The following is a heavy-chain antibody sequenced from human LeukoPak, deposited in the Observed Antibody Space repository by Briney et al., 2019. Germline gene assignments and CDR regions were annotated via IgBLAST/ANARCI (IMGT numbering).Heavy chain of an antibody. Sequence: GGSLRLSCAASGFTFSSYSMNWVRQAPGRGLEGVSSISSSSSYIYYADSVKGRFTISRDNAKNSLYLQMNSLRAEDTAVYYCARDLRLYAFDIWGQGTMVTVSS. J-gene: IGHJ3*02. CDR3: ARDLRLYAFDI. D-gene: IGHD3-16*01. CDR2: ISSSSSYI. V-gene: IGHV3-21*01. CDR1: GFTFSSYS.